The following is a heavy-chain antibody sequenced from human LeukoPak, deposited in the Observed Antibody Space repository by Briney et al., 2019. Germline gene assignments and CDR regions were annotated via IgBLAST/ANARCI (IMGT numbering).Heavy chain of an antibody. CDR1: GFTFSSYW. CDR3: ARGRPHGNDY. J-gene: IGHJ4*02. CDR2: IASDGSST. D-gene: IGHD4-23*01. Sequence: GGSLRLSCEASGFTFSSYWMNGVRQAPGKGLVWVSRIASDGSSTTYADSVKGRFSISRDNAKNTLCLQMNSLRVEDTAVYYCARGRPHGNDYWGQGTLVTVSS. V-gene: IGHV3-74*01.